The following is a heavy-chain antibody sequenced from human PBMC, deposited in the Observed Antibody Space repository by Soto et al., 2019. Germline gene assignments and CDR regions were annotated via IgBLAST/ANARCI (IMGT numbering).Heavy chain of an antibody. V-gene: IGHV1-8*01. CDR1: GYTFTSYD. CDR2: MNPNSGNT. D-gene: IGHD3-10*01. CDR3: ARESPRYYGSGSYSPSGYGMDV. J-gene: IGHJ6*02. Sequence: ASVKVSCKASGYTFTSYDINWVRQATGQGLEWMGWMNPNSGNTGYVQKFQGRVTMTRNTSISTAYMELSSLRSEDTAVYYCARESPRYYGSGSYSPSGYGMDVWGQGTTVTVSS.